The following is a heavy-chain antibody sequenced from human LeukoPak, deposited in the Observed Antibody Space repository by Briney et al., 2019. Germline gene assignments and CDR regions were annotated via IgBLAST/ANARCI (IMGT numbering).Heavy chain of an antibody. CDR2: ISYTGTYI. V-gene: IGHV3-21*01. CDR1: AFSLSAYN. J-gene: IGHJ3*02. CDR3: ARVSSPGVAAAGYAFDI. D-gene: IGHD6-13*01. Sequence: GGSLRLSCAASAFSLSAYNMNWVRQAPGKGLEWVSSISYTGTYIYYADSVKGRFTISRDNAQNSLYLQMNSLRAEDTAVYYCARVSSPGVAAAGYAFDIWGQGTMVTVSS.